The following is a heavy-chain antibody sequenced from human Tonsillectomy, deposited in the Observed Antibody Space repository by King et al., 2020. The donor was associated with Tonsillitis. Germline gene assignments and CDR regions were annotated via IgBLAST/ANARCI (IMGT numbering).Heavy chain of an antibody. V-gene: IGHV1-18*01. Sequence: QLVQSGDEVKKPGASVKVSCKASGYTFTSYGISWVRQVPGQGLEWMGWISGYNGNANYAQKLQGRVTMTTDTSTNTAYMELRSLRSDDTAVYYCATFPRDYYDSSGYLYWGQGTLVTVSS. D-gene: IGHD3-22*01. CDR2: ISGYNGNA. CDR1: GYTFTSYG. J-gene: IGHJ4*02. CDR3: ATFPRDYYDSSGYLY.